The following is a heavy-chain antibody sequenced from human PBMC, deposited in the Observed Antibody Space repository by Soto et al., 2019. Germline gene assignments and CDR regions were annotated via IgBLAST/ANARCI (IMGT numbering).Heavy chain of an antibody. J-gene: IGHJ5*02. CDR3: ARVVTIFGVVIIRWFDP. CDR2: IYYSGST. Sequence: SETLSLTCTVSGGSISSGGYYWSWIRQHPGKGLEWIGYIYYSGSTYYNPSLKSRVTISVDTSKNQFSLKLSSVTAADTAVYYCARVVTIFGVVIIRWFDPWGRGTLVTVSS. V-gene: IGHV4-31*03. D-gene: IGHD3-3*01. CDR1: GGSISSGGYY.